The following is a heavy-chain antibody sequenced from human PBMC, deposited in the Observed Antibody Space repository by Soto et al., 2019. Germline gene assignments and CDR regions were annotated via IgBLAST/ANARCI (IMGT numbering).Heavy chain of an antibody. CDR3: AKVVARIGARHFDY. CDR1: GFTFSDYA. CDR2: ISSGGGSP. D-gene: IGHD2-21*01. Sequence: QLLESGGGLVQPGGSLRLSCAASGFTFSDYAMSWVRQAPGKGLEWVSSISSGGGSPHYADSVKGRFTITRNNSKNTLFLQMNSLRAEDTAVYYCAKVVARIGARHFDYWGQGTLVTVSS. J-gene: IGHJ4*02. V-gene: IGHV3-23*01.